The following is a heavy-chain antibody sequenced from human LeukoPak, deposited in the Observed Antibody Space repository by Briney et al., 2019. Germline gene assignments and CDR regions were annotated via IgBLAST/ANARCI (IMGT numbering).Heavy chain of an antibody. CDR3: ARVRGGYSGYDYVPIFDY. D-gene: IGHD5-12*01. Sequence: PSETLSLTCTVSGGSISSYYWSWIRQPPGKGLEWIGYIYYSGSTNYNPSLKSRVTISVDTSKNQFSLKLSSVTAADTAVYYCARVRGGYSGYDYVPIFDYWGQGTLVTVSS. J-gene: IGHJ4*02. V-gene: IGHV4-59*01. CDR2: IYYSGST. CDR1: GGSISSYY.